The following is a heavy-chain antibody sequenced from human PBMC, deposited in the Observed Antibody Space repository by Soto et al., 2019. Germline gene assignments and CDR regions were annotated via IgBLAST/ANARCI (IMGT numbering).Heavy chain of an antibody. J-gene: IGHJ4*02. CDR1: GFTVSSNY. Sequence: EVQLVESAGGLIQPGGSLRLSCAASGFTVSSNYMTWVRQAPGKGLEWGSVIYRGGRTYYADSVKGRFTISRDNSKKTLYLQMNSLRAEDTAVYYCARGGCGYAHLGYFAYWGQGTLVTVSS. V-gene: IGHV3-53*01. CDR2: IYRGGRT. CDR3: ARGGCGYAHLGYFAY. D-gene: IGHD5-12*01.